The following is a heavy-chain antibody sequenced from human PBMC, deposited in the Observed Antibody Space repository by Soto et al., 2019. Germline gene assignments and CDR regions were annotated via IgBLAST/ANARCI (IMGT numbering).Heavy chain of an antibody. Sequence: QVHLVQSGAEVKKPGASVKVSCKGSGYGFTTYGITWVRQAPGKRLEWLAWISAHNGNTNYAPRLQGRVTVTRDTSTSTAYMELRSLRSDETAVYYCARGRDGDYWGQGALVTVSS. CDR3: ARGRDGDY. CDR1: GYGFTTYG. CDR2: ISAHNGNT. V-gene: IGHV1-18*01. D-gene: IGHD6-6*01. J-gene: IGHJ4*02.